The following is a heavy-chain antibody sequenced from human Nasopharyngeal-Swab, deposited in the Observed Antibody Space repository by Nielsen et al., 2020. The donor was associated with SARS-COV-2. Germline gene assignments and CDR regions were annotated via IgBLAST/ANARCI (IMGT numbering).Heavy chain of an antibody. J-gene: IGHJ6*02. D-gene: IGHD5-24*01. CDR3: SRGINYAMDV. V-gene: IGHV3-33*01. CDR2: TLFDGSKK. Sequence: WIRQPPGKGLEWVAVTLFDGSKKLYADPVKGRFTISSDSSKNILYLEMNSLRAGDTAMYYCSRGINYAMDVWGQGTTVTVSS.